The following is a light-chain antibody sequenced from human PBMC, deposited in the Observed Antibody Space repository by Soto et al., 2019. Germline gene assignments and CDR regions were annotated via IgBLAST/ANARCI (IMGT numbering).Light chain of an antibody. CDR1: QSLNSN. V-gene: IGKV3-15*01. J-gene: IGKJ1*01. Sequence: ETVLTQSPATLSVSPGERVTLSCRASQSLNSNLAWYQQKLGQAPRVLIYSASTRATGVPARFSGSGSGTEFILTITSRQSEDFGLYYCHKYNAWPWTFGQGTRVEIK. CDR3: HKYNAWPWT. CDR2: SAS.